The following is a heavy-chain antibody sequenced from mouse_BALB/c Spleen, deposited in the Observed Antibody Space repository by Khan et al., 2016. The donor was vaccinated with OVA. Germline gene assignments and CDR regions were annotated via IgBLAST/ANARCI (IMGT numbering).Heavy chain of an antibody. CDR3: ARGGFYAMDY. CDR1: GFSLTTYG. Sequence: QVQLKESGPGLVAPSQSLSITCTVSGFSLTTYGVHWVRQPPGKGLEWLVVIWSDGITTYNSALKSRLSISKDNSKSQVVLKMNSLQTDDTAMYYCARGGFYAMDYWGQGTSVTVSS. V-gene: IGHV2-6*02. J-gene: IGHJ4*01. CDR2: IWSDGIT.